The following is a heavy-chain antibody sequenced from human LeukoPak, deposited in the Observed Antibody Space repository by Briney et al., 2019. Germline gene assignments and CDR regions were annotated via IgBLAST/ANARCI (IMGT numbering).Heavy chain of an antibody. CDR2: INHSGGT. CDR1: GGSSSGYY. V-gene: IGHV4-34*01. CDR3: ARGWDIVVVPAAMSLDYYYYGMDV. Sequence: PSETLSLTCAVYGGSSSGYYWSWIRQPPGKGLEWIGEINHSGGTNYNPSLKSRVTISVDTSKNQFSLKLSSVTAADTAVYYRARGWDIVVVPAAMSLDYYYYGMDVWGKGTTVTVSS. D-gene: IGHD2-2*01. J-gene: IGHJ6*04.